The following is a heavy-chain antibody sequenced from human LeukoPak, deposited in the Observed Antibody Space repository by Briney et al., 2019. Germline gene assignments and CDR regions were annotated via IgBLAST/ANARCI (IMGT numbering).Heavy chain of an antibody. CDR2: INPSGGST. D-gene: IGHD6-13*01. CDR3: ARGFSLRAAAGRGAFDI. J-gene: IGHJ3*02. CDR1: GYTFTSYY. V-gene: IGHV1-46*01. Sequence: ASVKVSCKASGYTFTSYYMHWVRQAPGQGLEWMGIINPSGGSTSYAQKFQGRVTMTRDTSTSTVYMELSSLRSEDTAVYYCARGFSLRAAAGRGAFDIWGQGTMVTVSS.